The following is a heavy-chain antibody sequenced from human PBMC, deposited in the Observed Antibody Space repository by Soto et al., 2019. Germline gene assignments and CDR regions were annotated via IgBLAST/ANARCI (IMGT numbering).Heavy chain of an antibody. CDR2: TGSGTGPG. Sequence: SVKVSCKASGGILSANPISWVRQAPGQGLEWMGGTGSGTGPGNHAQKFQGRLTVTADKSTSTVYMELTNLSSEDTAVYYCARRDTGGFYRFFDYWGQGTLVTVSS. CDR1: GGILSANP. V-gene: IGHV1-69*06. CDR3: ARRDTGGFYRFFDY. J-gene: IGHJ4*02. D-gene: IGHD2-8*02.